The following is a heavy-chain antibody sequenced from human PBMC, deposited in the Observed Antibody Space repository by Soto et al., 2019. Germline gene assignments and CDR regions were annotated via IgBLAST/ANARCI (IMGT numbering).Heavy chain of an antibody. J-gene: IGHJ6*03. CDR2: IYHSGST. D-gene: IGHD3-3*01. Sequence: PSETLSRTCAVSSGSISSSNWWSWVRQPPGKGLEWIGEIYHSGSTNYNPSLKSRVTISVDKSKNQFSLKLSSVTAADTAVYYFARVPDYFWRGYTCVFNFWDKGTMAPVSS. CDR3: ARVPDYFWRGYTCVFNF. V-gene: IGHV4-4*02. CDR1: SGSISSSNW.